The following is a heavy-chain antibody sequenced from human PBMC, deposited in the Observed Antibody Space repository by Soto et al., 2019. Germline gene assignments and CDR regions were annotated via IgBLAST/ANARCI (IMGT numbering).Heavy chain of an antibody. CDR3: AKTGDGDPIDS. Sequence: VQLQESGPGLVKPSGTLSLTCAVSSGSISSRNWWTWVHQPPGKGLEWIGEIFHSGGTNYNPSLKSRVTISVDKSKNQFSLKLTSVTAADTAVYYCAKTGDGDPIDSWGQGTLVTVSS. CDR1: SGSISSRNW. CDR2: IFHSGGT. V-gene: IGHV4-4*02. J-gene: IGHJ4*02. D-gene: IGHD7-27*01.